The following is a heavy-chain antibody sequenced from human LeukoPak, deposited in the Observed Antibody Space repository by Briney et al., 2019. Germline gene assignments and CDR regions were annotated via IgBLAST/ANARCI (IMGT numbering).Heavy chain of an antibody. CDR2: IIPIFGTA. Sequence: SVKVSCKASGGTFSSYAISWVRQAPGQGLGWMGRIIPIFGTANYAQKFQGRVTITADKSTSTAYMELSSLRSEDTAVYYCARPNIVVVTAIAPYAFDIWGQGTMVTVSS. V-gene: IGHV1-69*06. CDR1: GGTFSSYA. J-gene: IGHJ3*02. CDR3: ARPNIVVVTAIAPYAFDI. D-gene: IGHD2-21*02.